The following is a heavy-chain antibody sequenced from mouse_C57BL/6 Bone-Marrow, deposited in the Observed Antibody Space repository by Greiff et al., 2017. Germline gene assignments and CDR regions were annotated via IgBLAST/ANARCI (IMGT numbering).Heavy chain of an antibody. CDR2: FHPYNDDT. Sequence: VKLQESGAELVKPGASVKMSCKASGYTFTTYPIEWMKQNHGKSLEWIGNFHPYNDDTKYNEKFKGKDTLTVEKSSNTVYLELSRLTSDDSAVYYCARSSTFFYYFDYWGQGTTLTVSS. J-gene: IGHJ2*01. CDR1: GYTFTTYP. V-gene: IGHV1-47*01. D-gene: IGHD5-1*01. CDR3: ARSSTFFYYFDY.